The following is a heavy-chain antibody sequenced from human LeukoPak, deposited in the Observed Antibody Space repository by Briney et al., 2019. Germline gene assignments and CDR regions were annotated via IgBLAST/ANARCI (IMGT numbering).Heavy chain of an antibody. CDR3: ARGRWEIFEVVIRHNWFDP. J-gene: IGHJ5*02. CDR1: GYTFTSYD. V-gene: IGHV1-8*01. Sequence: ASVKVSCKASGYTFTSYDINWVRQATGQGREWMGWMNTNSGNTGYAQKFQGRVTMTRNTSISTAYMELSSLRSEDTAVYYCARGRWEIFEVVIRHNWFDPWGQGTLVTVSS. CDR2: MNTNSGNT. D-gene: IGHD3-3*01.